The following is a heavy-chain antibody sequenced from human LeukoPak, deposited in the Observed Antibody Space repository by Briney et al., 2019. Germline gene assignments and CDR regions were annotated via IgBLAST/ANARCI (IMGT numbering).Heavy chain of an antibody. V-gene: IGHV4-61*02. Sequence: SETLSLTCTVSGGSISSGSYYWSWIRQPAGKGLEWIGRIYTSGSTIYNPSLKSRVTISVDTSKNQFSLKLSSVTAADTAVYYCARERSYSSSRVDYWGQGTLVTVSS. D-gene: IGHD6-13*01. CDR3: ARERSYSSSRVDY. J-gene: IGHJ4*02. CDR1: GGSISSGSYY. CDR2: IYTSGST.